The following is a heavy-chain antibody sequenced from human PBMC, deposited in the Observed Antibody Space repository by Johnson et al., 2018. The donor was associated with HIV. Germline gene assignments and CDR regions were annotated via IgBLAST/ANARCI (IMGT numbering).Heavy chain of an antibody. CDR1: GFTFSSYA. CDR3: AKDMVAYYDSTGDAFDM. CDR2: ISGSGGTT. D-gene: IGHD3-22*01. Sequence: VQLVESGGGLVQPGGSLRLSCAASGFTFSSYAMSWVRQAPGKGLEWVSAISGSGGTTDYADSVKGRFTISRDNSKNSLYLQMNSLRAEDTALYYCAKDMVAYYDSTGDAFDMWGQWTMVTVSS. V-gene: IGHV3-23*04. J-gene: IGHJ3*02.